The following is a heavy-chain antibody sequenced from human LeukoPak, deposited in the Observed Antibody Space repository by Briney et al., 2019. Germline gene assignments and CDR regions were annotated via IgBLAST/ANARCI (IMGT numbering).Heavy chain of an antibody. CDR3: ARQTIYYYYGMDV. CDR2: INPNSGGT. Sequence: ASVKVSCKASGYTFTGYYMHWVRQAPGQGLEWMGWINPNSGGTNYAQKFQGRVTMTLATSISTAYMELSRLRSDDTAVYYCARQTIYYYYGMDVWGQGTTVTVSS. D-gene: IGHD3-9*01. J-gene: IGHJ6*02. V-gene: IGHV1-2*02. CDR1: GYTFTGYY.